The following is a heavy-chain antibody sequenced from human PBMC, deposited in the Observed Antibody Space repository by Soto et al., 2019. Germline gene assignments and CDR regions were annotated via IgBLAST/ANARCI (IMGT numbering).Heavy chain of an antibody. D-gene: IGHD1-26*01. Sequence: ASVEVSCKASGYTFSDYYIHWVRQAPGQGPEWMGCVNPRTGDTSYAQKFRGRVTVTRATSTDTAYMEVSRLRSDDSAVYYCARSSGSYSYYGLDVWGQGTTVTVSS. CDR1: GYTFSDYY. V-gene: IGHV1-2*02. CDR2: VNPRTGDT. CDR3: ARSSGSYSYYGLDV. J-gene: IGHJ6*02.